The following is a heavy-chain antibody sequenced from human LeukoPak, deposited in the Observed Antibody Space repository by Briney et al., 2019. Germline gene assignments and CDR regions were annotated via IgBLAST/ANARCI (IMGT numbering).Heavy chain of an antibody. CDR1: GFTFSSYA. CDR3: AKDADYGDYSTMYNWFDP. CDR2: ISGSGGST. D-gene: IGHD4-17*01. Sequence: GGSLRLSCAASGFTFSSYAMSWVRQAPGKGLEWVSAISGSGGSTYYADSVKGRFTISGDNSKNTLYLQMNSLRAEDTAVYYCAKDADYGDYSTMYNWFDPWGQGTLVTVSS. V-gene: IGHV3-23*01. J-gene: IGHJ5*02.